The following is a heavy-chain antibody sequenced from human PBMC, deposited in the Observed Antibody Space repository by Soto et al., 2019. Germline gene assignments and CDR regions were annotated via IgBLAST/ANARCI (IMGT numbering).Heavy chain of an antibody. CDR2: IGTAGDP. J-gene: IGHJ3*02. CDR3: ARVPPRIVGTALRAFDI. D-gene: IGHD1-26*01. V-gene: IGHV3-13*05. CDR1: GFTFSSYD. Sequence: PGGSLRLSCAASGFTFSSYDMHWVRQATGKGLEWVSAIGTAGDPYYPGSVKGRFTISRENAKNYLYLQMNSLSAGDTAVYYCARVPPRIVGTALRAFDIWGQGTLVTVSS.